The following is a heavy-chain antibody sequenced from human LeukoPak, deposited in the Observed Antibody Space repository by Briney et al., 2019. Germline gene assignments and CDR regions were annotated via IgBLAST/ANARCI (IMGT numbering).Heavy chain of an antibody. J-gene: IGHJ4*02. CDR3: AKDFSWWVTVDY. Sequence: GGSLRLSCAASGFPFSGNAMSWVRQVPGRGLEWVSGVGGDERTHYADFVGGRFTISRDNARKTVFLQMNSLTVEDAGVYYCAKDFSWWVTVDYWGQGGLVTVAS. D-gene: IGHD2-21*02. CDR1: GFPFSGNA. V-gene: IGHV3-23*01. CDR2: VGGDERT.